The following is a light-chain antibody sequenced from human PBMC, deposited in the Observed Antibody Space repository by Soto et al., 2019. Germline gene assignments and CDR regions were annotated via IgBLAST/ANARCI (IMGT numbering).Light chain of an antibody. CDR2: GAS. CDR3: LQDYKYPQT. CDR1: QGIKSH. J-gene: IGKJ1*01. Sequence: AIQMTQSPSSLSASVGARVTMTCRASQGIKSHVAWYQQKPGEAPNLLISGASSLQSGVPSRFSGSGSGTDFTLTIISLQPEDFATYYCLQDYKYPQTFGQGTRVEIK. V-gene: IGKV1-6*01.